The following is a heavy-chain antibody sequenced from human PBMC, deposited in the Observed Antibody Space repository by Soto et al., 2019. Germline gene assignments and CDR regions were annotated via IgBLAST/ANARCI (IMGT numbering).Heavy chain of an antibody. Sequence: PGESLKIYCKGSGYSFDIYWIGWVRQMPGKGLEWMGIIYPDDSDIRYSPSFQGQVTVSADKSISTAYLQWSSLKASDTAIYYCARQYGSGSFDYWGQGTLVTVS. CDR3: ARQYGSGSFDY. CDR1: GYSFDIYW. D-gene: IGHD3-10*01. CDR2: IYPDDSDI. V-gene: IGHV5-51*01. J-gene: IGHJ4*02.